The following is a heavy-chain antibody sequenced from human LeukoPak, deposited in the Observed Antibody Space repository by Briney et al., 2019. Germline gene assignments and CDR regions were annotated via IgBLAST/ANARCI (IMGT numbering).Heavy chain of an antibody. J-gene: IGHJ4*02. V-gene: IGHV3-23*01. D-gene: IGHD6-13*01. Sequence: GGSLRLSCAASGFTFSGYAMTWVHQAPGKGLEWVATISGPGSTTYYADSVKGRFTISRDNSQNTLYLQMNSLRAEDTAIYYCAKGLLTKTHGISWDPFDSWGQGTLVSVSS. CDR3: AKGLLTKTHGISWDPFDS. CDR2: ISGPGSTT. CDR1: GFTFSGYA.